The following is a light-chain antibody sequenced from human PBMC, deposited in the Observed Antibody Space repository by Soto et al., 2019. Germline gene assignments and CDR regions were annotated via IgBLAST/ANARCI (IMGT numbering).Light chain of an antibody. Sequence: EIVLTQSPGTLSLSPGERATLSCRASQSVSSSYLAWYQQKPGQAPRLLIYGASSRATGIPDRFSGSGSGTDFTLTTSRLEPEDFAVYYCQQYGSSPRGTFGQGTKVDIK. J-gene: IGKJ1*01. CDR1: QSVSSSY. V-gene: IGKV3-20*01. CDR3: QQYGSSPRGT. CDR2: GAS.